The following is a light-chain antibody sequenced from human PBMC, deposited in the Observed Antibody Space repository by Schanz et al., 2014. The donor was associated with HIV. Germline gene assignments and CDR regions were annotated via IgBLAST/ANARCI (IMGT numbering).Light chain of an antibody. CDR2: DVN. J-gene: IGLJ3*02. CDR3: GSYSSGDSHWV. Sequence: QSALTQPRSVSGSPGQSVTISCTGTSSDVADYNSVSWYQQHPGKAPKLMIYDVNKRPSGVPDRFSGSKSGNTASLTISGLQAEDEADYYCGSYSSGDSHWVFGGGTKLTVL. V-gene: IGLV2-11*01. CDR1: SSDVADYNS.